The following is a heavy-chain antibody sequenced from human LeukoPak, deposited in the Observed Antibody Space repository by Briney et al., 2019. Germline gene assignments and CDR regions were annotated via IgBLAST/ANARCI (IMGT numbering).Heavy chain of an antibody. CDR3: ARATTYYYDSSALFY. D-gene: IGHD3-22*01. V-gene: IGHV3-66*01. Sequence: PGGSLRLSCAASGFTVSSNYMSWVRQAPGKGLEWVSVIYSGGSTYYADSVKGRFTISRDNSKNTLYLQMNSLRAEDTAVYYCARATTYYYDSSALFYWGQGTLVTVSS. J-gene: IGHJ4*02. CDR1: GFTVSSNY. CDR2: IYSGGST.